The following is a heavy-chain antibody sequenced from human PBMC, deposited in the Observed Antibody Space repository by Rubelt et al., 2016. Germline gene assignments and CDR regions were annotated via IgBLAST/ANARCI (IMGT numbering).Heavy chain of an antibody. CDR2: IKQDGSEK. CDR3: ASGGGNFDY. D-gene: IGHD1-14*01. Sequence: EVQLVESGGTLEQPGGSLSLSCAASGFSLSAYWMSWVRQAPGKGLEWVANIKQDGSEKYYVDSVKGRFTISRDNAKNSLYLQMNSLRAEDTAVYFCASGGGNFDYWGQGTLVTVSS. J-gene: IGHJ4*02. CDR1: GFSLSAYW. V-gene: IGHV3-7*01.